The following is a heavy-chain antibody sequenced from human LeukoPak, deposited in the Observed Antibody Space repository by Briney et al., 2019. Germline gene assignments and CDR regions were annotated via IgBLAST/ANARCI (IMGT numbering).Heavy chain of an antibody. CDR2: IDYSAST. CDR1: GGSISTYY. V-gene: IGHV4-59*01. J-gene: IGHJ3*02. CDR3: ARDSRRELLHAFDI. Sequence: PSETLSLTCTVSGGSISTYYWSWIRQPPGKGLEWIAYIDYSASTNYNPSLKSRVTISVDTSKNQFSLKLSSVTAADTAVYYCARDSRRELLHAFDIWGQGTMVTVSS. D-gene: IGHD1-26*01.